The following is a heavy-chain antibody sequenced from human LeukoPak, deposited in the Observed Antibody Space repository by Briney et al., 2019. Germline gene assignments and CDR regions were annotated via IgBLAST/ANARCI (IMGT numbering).Heavy chain of an antibody. D-gene: IGHD5-12*01. J-gene: IGHJ4*02. CDR1: GGSISSGDYY. Sequence: SQTLSLTCTVPGGSISSGDYYWSWIRQPPGTGLEWIGYIYYSGGTYYNPSLKSRVTISVDTSKNQFSLKLSSVTAADTAVYYCARQYSGYDPLDYWGQGTLVTVSS. V-gene: IGHV4-30-4*01. CDR2: IYYSGGT. CDR3: ARQYSGYDPLDY.